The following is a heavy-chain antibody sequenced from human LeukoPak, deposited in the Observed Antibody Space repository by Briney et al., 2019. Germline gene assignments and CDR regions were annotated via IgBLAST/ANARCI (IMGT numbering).Heavy chain of an antibody. J-gene: IGHJ6*02. CDR3: ARADIVVVPAAPDLYYYYYYGMDV. Sequence: SETLSLTCTVSGGSVSSYYWSWIRQPPGKGLEWIGYIYYSGSTNYNPSLKSRVTISVDTSKNQFSLKLSSVTAADTAVYYCARADIVVVPAAPDLYYYYYYGMDVWGQGTTVTVSS. V-gene: IGHV4-59*02. CDR1: GGSVSSYY. CDR2: IYYSGST. D-gene: IGHD2-2*01.